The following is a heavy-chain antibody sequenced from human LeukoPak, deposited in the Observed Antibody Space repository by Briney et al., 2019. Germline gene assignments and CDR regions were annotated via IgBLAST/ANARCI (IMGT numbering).Heavy chain of an antibody. CDR1: GGSISSSSYY. Sequence: SETLSLTCTVSGGSISSSSYYWGWIRQPPGKGLEWIGSIYYSGSTYYNPSLKSRVTISVDTSKNQFSLKLSSVTAADTAVYYCARQSKGATMGDFDAFDIWGQGTMVTVSS. CDR3: ARQSKGATMGDFDAFDI. J-gene: IGHJ3*02. D-gene: IGHD1-26*01. CDR2: IYYSGST. V-gene: IGHV4-39*01.